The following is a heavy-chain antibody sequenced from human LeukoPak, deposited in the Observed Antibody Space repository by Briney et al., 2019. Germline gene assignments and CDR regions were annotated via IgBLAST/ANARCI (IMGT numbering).Heavy chain of an antibody. V-gene: IGHV3-33*01. Sequence: GRSLRPSCAASGFTFSSYGMHWVRQAPGKGLEWVAVIWYDGSNKYYADSVKGRFTISRDNSKSTLYLQMNSLRAEDTAVYYCARDSPGRWELMGAFDIWGQGTMVTVSS. CDR3: ARDSPGRWELMGAFDI. CDR1: GFTFSSYG. J-gene: IGHJ3*02. CDR2: IWYDGSNK. D-gene: IGHD1-26*01.